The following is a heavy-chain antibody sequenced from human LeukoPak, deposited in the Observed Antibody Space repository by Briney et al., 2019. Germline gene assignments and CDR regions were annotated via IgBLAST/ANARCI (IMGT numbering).Heavy chain of an antibody. CDR1: GFTFSSYA. CDR2: ISSGGVCD. CDR3: ARDSTYYYDSGSSGPHYDN. D-gene: IGHD3-10*01. Sequence: GGSLRLSCAASGFTFSSYAMHWVRQAPGKGLEWVSIISSGGVCDYYADSVKGRFTISRDNSKNTLYLQLNSLTTEDTAVYYCARDSTYYYDSGSSGPHYDNWGQGTLVTVSS. J-gene: IGHJ4*02. V-gene: IGHV3-30*01.